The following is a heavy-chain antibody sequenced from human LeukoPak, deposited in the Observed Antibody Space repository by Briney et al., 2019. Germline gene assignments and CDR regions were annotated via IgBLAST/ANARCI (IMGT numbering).Heavy chain of an antibody. D-gene: IGHD3-3*01. CDR2: ISAYNGNT. CDR1: GYTFTSYG. V-gene: IGHV1-18*01. J-gene: IGHJ4*02. Sequence: ASVKVSCKVSGYTFTSYGISWVRQAPGQGLEWMGWISAYNGNTNYAQKLQGRVTMTTDTSTSTAYMELSRLRSDDTAVYYCARSYYDFWSGYRISFDYWGQGTLVTVSS. CDR3: ARSYYDFWSGYRISFDY.